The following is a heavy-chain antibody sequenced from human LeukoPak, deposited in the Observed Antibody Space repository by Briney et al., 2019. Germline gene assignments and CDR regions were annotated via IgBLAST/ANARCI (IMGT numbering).Heavy chain of an antibody. CDR1: GFTFSSYW. CDR2: INHNGNVN. D-gene: IGHD3-3*01. Sequence: GGSLRLSCAASGFTFSSYWMNWARQAPGKGLEWVASINHNGNVNYYVDSVKGRFTISRDNAKNSLYLQMNSLRAEDTAVYYCARTRLDYDFWSGYYGYWGQGTLVTVSS. J-gene: IGHJ4*02. CDR3: ARTRLDYDFWSGYYGY. V-gene: IGHV3-7*01.